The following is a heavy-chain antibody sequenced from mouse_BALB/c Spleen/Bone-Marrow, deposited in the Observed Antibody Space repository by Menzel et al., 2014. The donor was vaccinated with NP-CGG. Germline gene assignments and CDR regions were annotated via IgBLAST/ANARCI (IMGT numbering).Heavy chain of an antibody. CDR2: IHYSGST. D-gene: IGHD1-1*01. CDR1: GYSITSGYS. V-gene: IGHV3-1*02. Sequence: EVKLMESGPDLVKPPQSLSLTCTVTGYSITSGYSWHWIRRFPGNKLEWMGYIHYSGSTNYNPSLKSRISITRDTSKNQFFLQLNSVTTEDTATYYCARGGYYGSSYFDYWGQGTTLTVSS. CDR3: ARGGYYGSSYFDY. J-gene: IGHJ2*01.